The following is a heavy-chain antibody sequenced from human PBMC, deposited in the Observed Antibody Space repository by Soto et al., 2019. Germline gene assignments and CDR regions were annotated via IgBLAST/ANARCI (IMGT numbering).Heavy chain of an antibody. V-gene: IGHV4-59*01. D-gene: IGHD1-1*01. Sequence: SETLSLTCTVSGGSISSYYWSWIRQPPGKGLEWIGYIYYSGSTNYNPSLKSRVTISVDTSKNQFSLKLSSVTAADTAVYYCARLNGWFDPWGQGTLVTVSS. J-gene: IGHJ5*02. CDR2: IYYSGST. CDR3: ARLNGWFDP. CDR1: GGSISSYY.